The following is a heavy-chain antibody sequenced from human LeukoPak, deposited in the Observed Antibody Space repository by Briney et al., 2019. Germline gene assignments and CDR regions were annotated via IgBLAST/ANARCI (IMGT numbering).Heavy chain of an antibody. D-gene: IGHD2-2*01. CDR3: AKGRMPFDY. V-gene: IGHV3-23*01. Sequence: GGSLRLSCAASGFTFSSYAMRWVRQAPRKGLDWVASISGSAGSIYYGDSVKGRFTISRDNSNNTLYLKMNSLRAEDTAVYYCAKGRMPFDYWGQGTLVTVSS. CDR1: GFTFSSYA. J-gene: IGHJ4*02. CDR2: ISGSAGSI.